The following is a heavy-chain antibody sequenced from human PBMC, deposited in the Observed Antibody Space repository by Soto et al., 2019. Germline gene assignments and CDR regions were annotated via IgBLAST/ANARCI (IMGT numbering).Heavy chain of an antibody. V-gene: IGHV4-39*01. CDR3: ARQEYGDGDHSP. J-gene: IGHJ5*02. D-gene: IGHD4-17*01. CDR1: GGSISRSSDS. CDR2: ISRSGTT. Sequence: SETLSLTCTVSGGSISRSSDSWGWFRQPPGEGLEWVATISRSGTTYYSPSLRSRVTISVDTSENQFSLKLTSVTAADTAVYYCARQEYGDGDHSPWGQGTLVTVSS.